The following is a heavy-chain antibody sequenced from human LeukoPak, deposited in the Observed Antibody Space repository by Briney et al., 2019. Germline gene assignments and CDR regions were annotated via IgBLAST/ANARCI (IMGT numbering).Heavy chain of an antibody. Sequence: GGSLRLSCAASGFTFSIYSMNWVRHAPGKGREWVSSISSSSSYIYYADSVKGRFTISRDKAKNSLYLQTESLRAEDKAVYSCARDLGITTNDYWGQGTLVTVSS. V-gene: IGHV3-21*01. CDR1: GFTFSIYS. CDR3: ARDLGITTNDY. J-gene: IGHJ4*02. CDR2: ISSSSSYI. D-gene: IGHD3-16*01.